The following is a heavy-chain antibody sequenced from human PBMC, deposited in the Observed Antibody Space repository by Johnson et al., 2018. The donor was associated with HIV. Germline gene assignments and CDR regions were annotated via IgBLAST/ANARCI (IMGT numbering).Heavy chain of an antibody. CDR3: TRASPYYYDSSGSDAFDI. CDR1: GFNFGDYA. Sequence: MQLVESGGGLVQPGRSLRLSCTTSGFNFGDYAMSWFRQAPGKGLEWVGFIRSKTYGGTAEYAASVKGRFTISRDDSKSIAYLQMNSLKTEDTAVYYCTRASPYYYDSSGSDAFDIWGQGTMVTVSS. V-gene: IGHV3-49*03. J-gene: IGHJ3*02. CDR2: IRSKTYGGTA. D-gene: IGHD3-22*01.